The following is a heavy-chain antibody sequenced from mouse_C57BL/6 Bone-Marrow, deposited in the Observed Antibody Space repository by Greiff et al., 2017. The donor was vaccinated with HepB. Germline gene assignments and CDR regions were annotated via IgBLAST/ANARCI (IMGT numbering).Heavy chain of an antibody. V-gene: IGHV10-1*01. CDR2: IRSKSNNYAT. Sequence: VQLVESGGGLVQPKGSLKLSCAASGFSFNTYAMNWVRQAPGKGLEWVARIRSKSNNYATYYADSVKDRFTISRDDSESMLYLQMNNLKTEDTAMYYCVRGAQGYYAMDYWGQGTSVTVSS. CDR1: GFSFNTYA. CDR3: VRGAQGYYAMDY. J-gene: IGHJ4*01. D-gene: IGHD1-3*01.